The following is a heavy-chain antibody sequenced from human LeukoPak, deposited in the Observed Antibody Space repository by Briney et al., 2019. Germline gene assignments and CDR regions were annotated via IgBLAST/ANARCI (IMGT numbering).Heavy chain of an antibody. D-gene: IGHD2-2*01. CDR2: INSGGRT. CDR1: SGSLSGRF. V-gene: IGHV4-34*01. J-gene: IGHJ4*02. Sequence: PSETLSLTCAVYSGSLSGRFWSWIRQPPGKGLEWIGEINSGGRTNYSPSLEARLRLSVDTSKNQFSLKLHSVTAADTALYYCARGKQLPVRGPLDQWGQGTLVTVSS. CDR3: ARGKQLPVRGPLDQ.